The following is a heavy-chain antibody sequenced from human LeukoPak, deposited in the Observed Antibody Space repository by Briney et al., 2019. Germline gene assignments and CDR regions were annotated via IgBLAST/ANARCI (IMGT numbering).Heavy chain of an antibody. CDR2: INSDGGST. Sequence: GGSLRLSCTASGFTFSSYWMHWVRQAPGKGLVWVSRINSDGGSTSYADSVKGRFTISRDNAKNTLYLQMNSLRAEDTAVYYCARRIQGTAPYYFGYWGQGTLVTVSS. CDR3: ARRIQGTAPYYFGY. J-gene: IGHJ4*02. V-gene: IGHV3-74*01. CDR1: GFTFSSYW. D-gene: IGHD2-15*01.